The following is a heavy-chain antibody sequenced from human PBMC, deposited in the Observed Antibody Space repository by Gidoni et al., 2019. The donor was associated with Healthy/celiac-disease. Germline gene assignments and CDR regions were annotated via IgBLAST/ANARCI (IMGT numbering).Heavy chain of an antibody. CDR1: GGSISRGSYY. CDR3: AGSRVVPAAIRYYYYGMDV. V-gene: IGHV4-61*02. J-gene: IGHJ6*02. CDR2: IYTSGST. Sequence: QVQLQESGPGLVKPSQTLSLTCTVSGGSISRGSYYWSWIRQPAGKGLEWIGRIYTSGSTNYNPSLKSRVTISVDTSKNQFSLKLSSVTAADTAVYYCAGSRVVPAAIRYYYYGMDVWGQGTTVTVSS. D-gene: IGHD2-2*02.